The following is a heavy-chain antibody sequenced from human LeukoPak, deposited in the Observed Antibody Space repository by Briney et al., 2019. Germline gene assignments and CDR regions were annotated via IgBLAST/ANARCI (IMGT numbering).Heavy chain of an antibody. D-gene: IGHD2-2*02. CDR3: AIRYCSSTSCYMYY. V-gene: IGHV4-34*01. J-gene: IGHJ4*02. Sequence: TPSETLSLTCAVYGGSFSNYYWSWVRQPPGKGLEWIGEIRHSGSINYNPSLMSRVTTSVDTSKKQVSLKLSPVTAADTAVYYCAIRYCSSTSCYMYYWGQGTLVTVSS. CDR1: GGSFSNYY. CDR2: IRHSGSI.